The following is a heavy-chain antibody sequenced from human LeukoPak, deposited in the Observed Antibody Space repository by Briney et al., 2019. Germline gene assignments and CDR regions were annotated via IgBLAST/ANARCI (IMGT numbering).Heavy chain of an antibody. CDR3: AREIFQLYCTNGVCYIDY. V-gene: IGHV1-2*02. CDR1: GYTFTGYY. CDR2: INPNSGGT. J-gene: IGHJ4*02. Sequence: ASVKVSCKASGYTFTGYYMHWVRLAPGEGLEWVGWINPNSGGTNYAQKFQGRVTMTRDTSISTAYMELSRLRSDDTAVYYCAREIFQLYCTNGVCYIDYWGQGTLVTVSS. D-gene: IGHD2-8*01.